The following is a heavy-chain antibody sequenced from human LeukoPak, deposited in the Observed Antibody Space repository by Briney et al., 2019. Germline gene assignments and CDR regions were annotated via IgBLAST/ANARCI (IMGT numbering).Heavy chain of an antibody. J-gene: IGHJ4*02. CDR2: IYSGGST. CDR3: ARGPSGYHNT. V-gene: IGHV3-66*01. Sequence: GGSLRLSCAASGFTFSSYSMNWVRQAPGKGLEWVSLIYSGGSTYYADSVKGRFTISRDNSKNTLYLQMNSLRAEDTAVYYYARGPSGYHNTGGQGTLVTVSS. D-gene: IGHD5-12*01. CDR1: GFTFSSYS.